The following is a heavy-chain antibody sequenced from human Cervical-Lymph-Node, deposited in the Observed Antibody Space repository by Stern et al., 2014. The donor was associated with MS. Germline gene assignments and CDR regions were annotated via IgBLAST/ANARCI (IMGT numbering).Heavy chain of an antibody. Sequence: QVQLVQSGAEVKKPGASVKVSCKASGYTFNTFDINWVRQAPGQGLEWMGWMSPDSGNTGSAQRFQGRVNMTRNISLSTAYMELSGLRSEDTAMYYCVRSGHSYRRWFDPWGQGTLVIVSS. V-gene: IGHV1-8*01. CDR1: GYTFNTFD. CDR3: VRSGHSYRRWFDP. CDR2: MSPDSGNT. D-gene: IGHD5-12*01. J-gene: IGHJ5*02.